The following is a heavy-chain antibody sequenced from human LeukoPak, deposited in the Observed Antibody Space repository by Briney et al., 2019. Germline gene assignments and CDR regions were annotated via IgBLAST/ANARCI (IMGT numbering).Heavy chain of an antibody. CDR2: ISWNSGRI. V-gene: IGHV3-9*03. D-gene: IGHD3-3*01. J-gene: IGHJ4*02. CDR1: GFTFDDYA. CDR3: AKSTYYDFWSGYLDY. Sequence: GRSLRLSCAASGFTFDDYAMHWVRQAPGKGLEWVSGISWNSGRIGYVDSVKGRFTISRDNAKNSLYLHMNSLKPEDMAVYYCAKSTYYDFWSGYLDYWGQGTRVTVSS.